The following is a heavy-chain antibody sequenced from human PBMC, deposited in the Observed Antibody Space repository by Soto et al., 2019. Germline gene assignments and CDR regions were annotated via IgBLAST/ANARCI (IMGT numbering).Heavy chain of an antibody. V-gene: IGHV1-2*04. Sequence: ASVKVSCKASGYTFTGYYMHWVRQAPGQGLEWMGWINPNNGGTNYAQKFQGWVTMTRDTSISTAYMELSRLRSDDTAVYYCARGGVQYYDFWSGYYGADGMDVWGQGTTVTVSS. CDR2: INPNNGGT. J-gene: IGHJ6*02. D-gene: IGHD3-3*01. CDR3: ARGGVQYYDFWSGYYGADGMDV. CDR1: GYTFTGYY.